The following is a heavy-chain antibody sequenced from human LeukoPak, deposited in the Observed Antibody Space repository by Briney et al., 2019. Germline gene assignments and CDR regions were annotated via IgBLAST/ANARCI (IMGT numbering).Heavy chain of an antibody. V-gene: IGHV3-7*01. CDR2: IKQDGNEK. CDR3: ARANSHNWNFGDESNFDY. CDR1: GFTFRSYW. J-gene: IGHJ4*02. Sequence: PGGPLRLSCAASGFTFRSYWMSWVRQAPGKGLEWVANIKQDGNEKYYVDSVKGRFTISRDNAKNSLYLQMNSLRAEDTAVYYCARANSHNWNFGDESNFDYWGQGTLVTVSS. D-gene: IGHD1-7*01.